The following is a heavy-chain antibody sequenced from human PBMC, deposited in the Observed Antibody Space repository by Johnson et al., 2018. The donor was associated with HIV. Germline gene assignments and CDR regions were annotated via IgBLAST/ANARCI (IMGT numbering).Heavy chain of an antibody. Sequence: QVQLVESGGGVVQPGRSLRLSCAASGFTFSTYGMHWVRQAPGKELEWVAVMWYDGSNKYYADSVKGRFSISRDNAKKSLYLQMNSLRAEDTAVYYCARDGSGRGAFDIWGQGTMVTVSS. CDR1: GFTFSTYG. CDR2: MWYDGSNK. V-gene: IGHV3-33*01. D-gene: IGHD1-14*01. J-gene: IGHJ3*02. CDR3: ARDGSGRGAFDI.